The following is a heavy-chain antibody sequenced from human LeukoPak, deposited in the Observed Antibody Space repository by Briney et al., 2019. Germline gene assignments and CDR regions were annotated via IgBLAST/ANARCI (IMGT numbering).Heavy chain of an antibody. CDR3: QSIAAKSPNGY. CDR1: GFTFSSYA. V-gene: IGHV3-23*01. J-gene: IGHJ4*02. CDR2: ISGSGGST. Sequence: GGSLRLYCAASGFTFSSYAMSWVRQAPGKGLEWVSAISGSGGSTYYADSVKGRFTISRDNSKNTLDLQMNSLRAEDTAVYYCQSIAAKSPNGYWGQGTLVTVSS. D-gene: IGHD6-6*01.